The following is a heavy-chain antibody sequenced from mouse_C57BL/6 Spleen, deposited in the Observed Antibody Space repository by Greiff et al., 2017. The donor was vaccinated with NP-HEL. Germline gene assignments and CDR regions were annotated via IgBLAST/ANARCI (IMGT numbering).Heavy chain of an antibody. D-gene: IGHD1-1*01. CDR1: GYSFTGYY. Sequence: VQLQQSGPELVKPGASVKISCKASGYSFTGYYMNWVKQSPEKSLEWIGEINPSTGGTTYNQKFKAKATLTVDKSSSTAYMQLKSLTSEDSAVYYCARSTHYGSRSYYFDYWGQGTTLTVSS. J-gene: IGHJ2*01. V-gene: IGHV1-42*01. CDR3: ARSTHYGSRSYYFDY. CDR2: INPSTGGT.